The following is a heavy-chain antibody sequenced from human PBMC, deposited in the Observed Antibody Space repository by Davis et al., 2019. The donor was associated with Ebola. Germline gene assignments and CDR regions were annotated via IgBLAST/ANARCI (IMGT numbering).Heavy chain of an antibody. J-gene: IGHJ4*02. D-gene: IGHD6-13*01. Sequence: GGSLRLSCAASGFTFSSYGMHWVRQAPGKGLEWVAVISYDGSNKYYADSVKGRFTISRDNSKNTLYLQMNSLRAEDTAVYYCARSTGYSSSWGDYWGQGTLVTVSS. V-gene: IGHV3-30*03. CDR1: GFTFSSYG. CDR2: ISYDGSNK. CDR3: ARSTGYSSSWGDY.